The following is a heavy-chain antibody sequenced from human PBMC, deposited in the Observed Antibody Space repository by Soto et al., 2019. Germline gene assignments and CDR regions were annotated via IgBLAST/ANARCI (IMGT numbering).Heavy chain of an antibody. Sequence: QVVQSGAEVKKPGSSVKVSCKASGGTFNRQAFSWVRQAPGQGLEWMGGFLPIFGTTDYSQKFQGRVTITADEATSTAYMELSSLTSEDTAVYYCARVDSSMFEGGEWFDPWGQGTLVTVSS. CDR1: GGTFNRQA. CDR2: FLPIFGTT. J-gene: IGHJ5*02. V-gene: IGHV1-69*12. CDR3: ARVDSSMFEGGEWFDP. D-gene: IGHD3-10*02.